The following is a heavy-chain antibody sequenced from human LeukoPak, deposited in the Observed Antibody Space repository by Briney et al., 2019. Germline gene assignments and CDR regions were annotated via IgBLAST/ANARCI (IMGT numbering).Heavy chain of an antibody. D-gene: IGHD5-12*01. V-gene: IGHV4-59*08. Sequence: TETLSLTCTVSGGSISSYYWSWIRQPPGKGLEWIGYIYYSGSTNYNPSLKSRVTISVDTSKNQFSLKLSSVTAADTAVYYCARHGYSGYGGFDPWGQGTLVTVSS. CDR1: GGSISSYY. CDR2: IYYSGST. J-gene: IGHJ5*02. CDR3: ARHGYSGYGGFDP.